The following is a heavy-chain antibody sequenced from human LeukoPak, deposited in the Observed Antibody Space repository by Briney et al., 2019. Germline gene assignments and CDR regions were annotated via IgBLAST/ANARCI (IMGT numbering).Heavy chain of an antibody. V-gene: IGHV3-7*01. J-gene: IGHJ4*02. CDR1: GFTFSSYW. Sequence: GGSLRLSCAASGFTFSSYWMSWVRQAPGKGLEWVANIKQDGSNKYYADSVKGRFTISRDNSKNTLYLQMNSLRAEDTAVYYCAKVSIVVVPAASYGRWGQGTLVTVSS. D-gene: IGHD2-2*01. CDR2: IKQDGSNK. CDR3: AKVSIVVVPAASYGR.